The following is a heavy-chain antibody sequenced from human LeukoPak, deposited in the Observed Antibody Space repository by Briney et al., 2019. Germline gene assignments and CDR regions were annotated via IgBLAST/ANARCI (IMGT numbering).Heavy chain of an antibody. D-gene: IGHD3-9*01. Sequence: PGGSLRLSCAASRFTFSSYGMHWVRQAPGKGLEWVSLISWDGGSTYYADSVKGRFTISRDNSKNSLYLQMNSLRAEDTALYYCAKSAYDILTGYRNNYFDYWGQGTLVTVSS. V-gene: IGHV3-43D*03. CDR3: AKSAYDILTGYRNNYFDY. J-gene: IGHJ4*02. CDR1: RFTFSSYG. CDR2: ISWDGGST.